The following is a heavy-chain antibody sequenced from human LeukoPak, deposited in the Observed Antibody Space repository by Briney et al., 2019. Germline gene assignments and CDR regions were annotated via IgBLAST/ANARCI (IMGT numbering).Heavy chain of an antibody. CDR2: IKQDGSEK. CDR3: ARELVVPAAVTGDY. V-gene: IGHV3-7*03. D-gene: IGHD2-2*01. Sequence: QTGGSLRLSCAASGFTFSSYWMSWVRQAPEKGLEWVANIKQDGSEKYYVDSVKGRFTISRDNAKNSLYLQMNSLRAEDTAVYYCARELVVPAAVTGDYWGQGTLVTVSS. CDR1: GFTFSSYW. J-gene: IGHJ4*02.